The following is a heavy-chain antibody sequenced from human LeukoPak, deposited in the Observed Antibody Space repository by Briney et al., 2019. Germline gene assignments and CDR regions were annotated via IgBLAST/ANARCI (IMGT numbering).Heavy chain of an antibody. D-gene: IGHD4-17*01. V-gene: IGHV4-59*01. CDR2: IYYSGST. Sequence: SETLSLTCTVSGGSISSYYWSWIRQPPGKGLEWIGYIYYSGSTNYNPSLKSRVTISVDTSKNQFSLKLSSVTAADTAVYYCARESPTVTTRNWYFDLWGRGTLVTVSS. J-gene: IGHJ2*01. CDR3: ARESPTVTTRNWYFDL. CDR1: GGSISSYY.